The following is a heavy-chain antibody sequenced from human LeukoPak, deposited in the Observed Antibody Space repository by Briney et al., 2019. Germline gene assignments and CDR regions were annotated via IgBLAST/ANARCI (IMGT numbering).Heavy chain of an antibody. V-gene: IGHV4-39*01. CDR2: IYYSGST. D-gene: IGHD3-10*01. Sequence: SETLSLTCTVSGGSISSSSYYWGWIRQPPGKGLEWIGSIYYSGSTYYNPSLKSRVTISVDTSKNQFSLKLSSVTAADTAVYSCARPMVRGVVDAFDIWGQGTMVTVSS. J-gene: IGHJ3*02. CDR3: ARPMVRGVVDAFDI. CDR1: GGSISSSSYY.